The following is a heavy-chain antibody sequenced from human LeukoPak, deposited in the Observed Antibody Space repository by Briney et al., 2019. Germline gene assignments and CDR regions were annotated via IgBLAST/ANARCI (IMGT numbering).Heavy chain of an antibody. J-gene: IGHJ5*02. V-gene: IGHV4-38-2*01. CDR3: ARHRDYYGSGSFELSNWFDP. D-gene: IGHD3-10*01. Sequence: SETVSLTCAVSGYSISSGYYWGWIRQPPGKGLEWIGSIYYSGSTYYNPSLKSRVTMSVDTSKNQFSLKLSSVTAADTAVYYCARHRDYYGSGSFELSNWFDPWGQGTLVTVSS. CDR1: GYSISSGYY. CDR2: IYYSGST.